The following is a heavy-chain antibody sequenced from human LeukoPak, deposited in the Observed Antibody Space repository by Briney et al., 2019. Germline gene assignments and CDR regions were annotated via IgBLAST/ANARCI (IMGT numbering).Heavy chain of an antibody. CDR1: GGSISSGSYY. Sequence: SETLSLTCTVSGGSISSGSYYWSWVRQPAGKGLEWIGRIYTSGSTNYNPSLKSRVTISVDTSKNQFSLKLSSVTAADTAVYYCASEPYDFWSGYFLSPSIWGKGTTVTVSS. V-gene: IGHV4-61*02. CDR2: IYTSGST. D-gene: IGHD3-3*01. J-gene: IGHJ6*04. CDR3: ASEPYDFWSGYFLSPSI.